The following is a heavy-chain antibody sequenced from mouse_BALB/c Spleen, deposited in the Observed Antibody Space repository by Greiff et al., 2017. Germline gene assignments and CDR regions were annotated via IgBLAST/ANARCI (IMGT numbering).Heavy chain of an antibody. D-gene: IGHD1-1*02. CDR2: INSNGGST. Sequence: EVQGVESGGGLVQPGGSLKLSCAASGFTFSSYGMSWVRQTPDKRLELVATINSNGGSTYYPDSVKGRFTISRDNAKNTLYLQMSSLKSEDTAMYYCARDMGSFDYWGQGTTLTVSS. V-gene: IGHV5-6-3*01. CDR3: ARDMGSFDY. CDR1: GFTFSSYG. J-gene: IGHJ2*01.